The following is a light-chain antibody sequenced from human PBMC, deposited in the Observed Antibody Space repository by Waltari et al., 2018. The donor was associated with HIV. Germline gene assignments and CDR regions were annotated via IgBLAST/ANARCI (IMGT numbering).Light chain of an antibody. Sequence: QSVLTQPPSASGTPGPRETIPCSGTSSHIGTKYSYWCQHFPGTAPKLLIYRNNQRPSGVPDRFAGSKSGTSASLAISGLRSEDEADYYCASWDDSLSAWVFGGGTKLTVL. CDR1: SSHIGTKY. CDR2: RNN. CDR3: ASWDDSLSAWV. J-gene: IGLJ3*02. V-gene: IGLV1-47*01.